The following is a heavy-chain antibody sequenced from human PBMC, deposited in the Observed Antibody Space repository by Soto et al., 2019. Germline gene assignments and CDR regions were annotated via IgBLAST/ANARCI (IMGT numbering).Heavy chain of an antibody. CDR3: ARGDSRETGLSGEGSWFDP. J-gene: IGHJ5*02. V-gene: IGHV4-59*01. CDR2: IYYSGST. CDR1: GGSISSYY. D-gene: IGHD1-26*01. Sequence: QVQLQESGPGLVKPSETLSLTCTVSGGSISSYYWSWIRQPPGKGLEWIGYIYYSGSTNYNPSLKCRATLSARKSMTQYSLKLRSAPAADTAVYDCARGDSRETGLSGEGSWFDPWGQGTLVTVSS.